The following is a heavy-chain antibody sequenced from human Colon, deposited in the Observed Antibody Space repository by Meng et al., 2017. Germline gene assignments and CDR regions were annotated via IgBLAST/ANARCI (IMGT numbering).Heavy chain of an antibody. CDR3: ARDNPGDYVWDY. V-gene: IGHV1-18*01. CDR1: GYTLTTYG. J-gene: IGHJ4*02. CDR2: ISTYEDNT. Sequence: QVQLVQSGAEVKKPGASVKVSCKASGYTLTTYGISWMRQAPGQGLEWMGWISTYEDNTNYVEKFRGRVTMTTDTSTNTAYMELRSLRSDDTAVYYCARDNPGDYVWDYWGQGTLVTVSS. D-gene: IGHD4-17*01.